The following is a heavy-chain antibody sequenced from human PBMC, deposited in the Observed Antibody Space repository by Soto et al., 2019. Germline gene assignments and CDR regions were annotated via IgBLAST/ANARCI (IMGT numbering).Heavy chain of an antibody. Sequence: EVQLLESGGGLVQPGGSLRLSCAASGFTFNNYAMSWVRQAPGKGLEWVSAISGSGGSTYYADSVKGRFTISRDNIENTLYLQMNTLRAEDTAVYYCAKEKSAWYFDLWGRGTLVTVSS. CDR2: ISGSGGST. V-gene: IGHV3-23*01. CDR1: GFTFNNYA. J-gene: IGHJ2*01. CDR3: AKEKSAWYFDL.